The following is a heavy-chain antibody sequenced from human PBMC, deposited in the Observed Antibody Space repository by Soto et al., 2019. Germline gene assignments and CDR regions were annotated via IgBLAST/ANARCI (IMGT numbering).Heavy chain of an antibody. CDR3: AHRVLRTVFGLVTTTAIYFDF. CDR2: IYWDDDK. D-gene: IGHD3-3*01. Sequence: QITLNESGPTQVKPRQTLTLTCTFSGFSLTTSGVGVGWIRQSPGKAPEWLALIYWDDDKRYSPALKSRLTIHKDTSKNPVVLTMADLDPADTATYYCAHRVLRTVFGLVTTTAIYFDFWGQGTPVAVSS. CDR1: GFSLTTSGVG. V-gene: IGHV2-5*02. J-gene: IGHJ4*02.